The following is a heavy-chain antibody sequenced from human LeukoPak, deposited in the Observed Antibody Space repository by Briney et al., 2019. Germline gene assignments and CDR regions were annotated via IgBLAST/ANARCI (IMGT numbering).Heavy chain of an antibody. Sequence: ASVKVSCKASGYTFTSYGISWVRQAPGQGLEWMGWISDYNGNTNYAQKLQGRVTMTTDKSTSTAYMELRGLRSDDTAVYYCARGGPDLAYCGGDCYFPNAFDIWGQGTMVTVSS. CDR3: ARGGPDLAYCGGDCYFPNAFDI. V-gene: IGHV1-18*01. J-gene: IGHJ3*02. D-gene: IGHD2-21*02. CDR2: ISDYNGNT. CDR1: GYTFTSYG.